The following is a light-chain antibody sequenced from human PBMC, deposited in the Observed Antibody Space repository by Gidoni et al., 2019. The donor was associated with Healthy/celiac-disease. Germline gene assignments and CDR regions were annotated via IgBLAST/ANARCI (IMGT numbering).Light chain of an antibody. CDR2: RNN. J-gene: IGLJ2*01. CDR1: SSNIGSNY. CDR3: AAWDDSLSGVV. V-gene: IGLV1-47*01. Sequence: QSVLTQPPSASWTPVQRFTISCSGSSSNIGSNYVYWYQPLPGTAPKLLIYRNNQRPSGVPDRFSGSKSGTSASLAISGLRSEDEADYYCAAWDDSLSGVVFGGGTKLTVL.